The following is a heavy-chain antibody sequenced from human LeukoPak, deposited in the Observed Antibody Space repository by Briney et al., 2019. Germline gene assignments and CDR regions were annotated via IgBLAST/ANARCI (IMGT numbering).Heavy chain of an antibody. CDR1: GFTFSSYA. CDR2: INSNGGST. J-gene: IGHJ4*02. V-gene: IGHV3-64*01. Sequence: GGSLRLSCVASGFTFSSYAMHWVRQTPGKGLEYVSGINSNGGSTHYANSVKGRFTISRDNSKHTLYLQMNSLRPEDTAVYYCARVASDSSGWYNFDYWGQGTLVTVSS. D-gene: IGHD6-19*01. CDR3: ARVASDSSGWYNFDY.